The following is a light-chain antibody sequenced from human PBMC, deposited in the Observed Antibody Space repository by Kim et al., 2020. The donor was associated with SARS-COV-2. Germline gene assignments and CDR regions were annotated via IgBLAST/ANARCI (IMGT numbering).Light chain of an antibody. CDR3: AAWDDSLSGVV. CDR2: RNN. Sequence: QSVLTQPPSASGTPGQRVTISCSGRSSNIGGNHVYWYQQLPGTAPKLLAYRNNQRPSGVPDRFSGSKSGTSASLAISGLRSEDEADYYCAAWDDSLSGVVFGGGTQLTVL. V-gene: IGLV1-47*01. CDR1: SSNIGGNH. J-gene: IGLJ2*01.